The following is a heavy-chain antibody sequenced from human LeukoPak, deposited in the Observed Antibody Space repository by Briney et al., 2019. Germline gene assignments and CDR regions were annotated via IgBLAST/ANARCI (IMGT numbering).Heavy chain of an antibody. CDR2: IRHDGSNK. J-gene: IGHJ6*03. CDR3: AKGSKLLVFTRDHYIAV. D-gene: IGHD3-9*01. Sequence: GGSLRLSCAASGFTFSSYGMHWVRQAPGKGLEWVAFIRHDGSNKYYADSVKGRFTISRDNSKNTLYLQMNSLRAEDTAVYYCAKGSKLLVFTRDHYIAVWGKGTSVTISS. V-gene: IGHV3-30*02. CDR1: GFTFSSYG.